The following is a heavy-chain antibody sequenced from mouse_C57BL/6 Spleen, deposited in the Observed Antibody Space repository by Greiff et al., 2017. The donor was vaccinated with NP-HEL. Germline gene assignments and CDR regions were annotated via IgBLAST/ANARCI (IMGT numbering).Heavy chain of an antibody. D-gene: IGHD1-1*01. J-gene: IGHJ2*01. Sequence: QVQLQQSGPELVKPGASVKISCKASGYAFSSSWMNWVKQRPGKGLEWIGRIYPGDGDTNYNGKFKDKATLTADKSSSTAYMQLSSLTSEDSAVYFCARDPHYYGSSYDYWGQGTTLTVSS. CDR1: GYAFSSSW. V-gene: IGHV1-82*01. CDR3: ARDPHYYGSSYDY. CDR2: IYPGDGDT.